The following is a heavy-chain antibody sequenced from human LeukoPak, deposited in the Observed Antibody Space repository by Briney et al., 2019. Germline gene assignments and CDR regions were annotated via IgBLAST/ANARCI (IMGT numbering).Heavy chain of an antibody. D-gene: IGHD3-3*01. CDR2: ISDSGNT. CDR1: GGSISSRSYY. CDR3: ARGLDYDFWSGGFDP. Sequence: EPSETLSLTCTVSGGSISSRSYYWGWIRQPPGKGLEWIGKISDSGNTYYSPSLRSRVTISIDMSKNQFSLKLSSVTATDTAVYYCARGLDYDFWSGGFDPWGQGTLVTVSS. J-gene: IGHJ5*02. V-gene: IGHV4-39*01.